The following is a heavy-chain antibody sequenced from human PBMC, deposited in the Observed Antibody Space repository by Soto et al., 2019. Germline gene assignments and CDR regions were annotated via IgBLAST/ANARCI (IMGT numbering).Heavy chain of an antibody. D-gene: IGHD2-2*01. V-gene: IGHV3-23*01. CDR2: INTSGGRT. CDR1: GFTFSSYA. J-gene: IGHJ4*02. CDR3: AKDAPPLLC. Sequence: GGSLRLSCAASGFTFSSYAMSWVRQAPGKGLEWVSTINTSGGRTYYADSVKGRFTISRDNSKNTLYLQMNSLRAEDTAAYYCAKDAPPLLCWGQGTLVTVSS.